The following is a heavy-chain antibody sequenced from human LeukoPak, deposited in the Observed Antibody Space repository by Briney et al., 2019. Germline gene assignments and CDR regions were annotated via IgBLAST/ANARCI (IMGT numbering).Heavy chain of an antibody. CDR2: IIPIFGTA. J-gene: IGHJ4*02. CDR3: ASVGIQLWSNYYFDY. CDR1: GGTFSSYA. V-gene: IGHV1-69*13. D-gene: IGHD5-18*01. Sequence: GASVKVSCKASGGTFSSYAISWVRQAPGQGLEWMGGIIPIFGTANYAQKFQGTVTITADESTSTAYMELSSLRSEDTAVYYCASVGIQLWSNYYFDYWGQGTLVTVSS.